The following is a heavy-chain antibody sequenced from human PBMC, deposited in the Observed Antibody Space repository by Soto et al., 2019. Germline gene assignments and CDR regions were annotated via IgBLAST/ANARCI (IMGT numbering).Heavy chain of an antibody. D-gene: IGHD6-6*01. CDR2: IGTAGDT. V-gene: IGHV3-13*01. Sequence: EVQLVESGGGLVQPGGTLRLSCAASGFTFSSFDMHWVRQATGKGLEWVSAIGTAGDTYYPGSVKGRFTISRENAKNSLYLQMNSRRAVDTAVYYCARAPPSRRNMDVWGKGTTVTVSS. CDR1: GFTFSSFD. J-gene: IGHJ6*03. CDR3: ARAPPSRRNMDV.